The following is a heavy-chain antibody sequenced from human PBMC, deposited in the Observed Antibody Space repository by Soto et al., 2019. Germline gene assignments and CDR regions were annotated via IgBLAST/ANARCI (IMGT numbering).Heavy chain of an antibody. V-gene: IGHV1-18*01. J-gene: IGHJ3*02. Sequence: QVPLVQSGPEVKKPGASVRVSCKASGYTFNNFAINWVRQAPGQGLEWLGWISPYNGETEYAQKFQGRVIMTTDAPTHTAYLEVRSLRSDESAVYSCAREQTRWLKDAFDIWGQGTMVIVSS. D-gene: IGHD5-12*01. CDR2: ISPYNGET. CDR1: GYTFNNFA. CDR3: AREQTRWLKDAFDI.